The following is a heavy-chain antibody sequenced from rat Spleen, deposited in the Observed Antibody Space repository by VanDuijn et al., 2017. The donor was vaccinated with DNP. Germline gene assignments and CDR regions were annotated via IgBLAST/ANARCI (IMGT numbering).Heavy chain of an antibody. CDR3: ARQGNSGYGDWFAY. D-gene: IGHD4-3*01. CDR2: ITNSGDGS. J-gene: IGHJ3*01. Sequence: EVQLVESGGGPVQPGRSLKLSCVASGFIFSNYWMTWIRPAPGKGLEWVASITNSGDGSYYSDSVKGRFSISRENAKSTLYLQMNSLRSEDTATYYCARQGNSGYGDWFAYWGQGTLVTVSS. CDR1: GFIFSNYW. V-gene: IGHV5-31*01.